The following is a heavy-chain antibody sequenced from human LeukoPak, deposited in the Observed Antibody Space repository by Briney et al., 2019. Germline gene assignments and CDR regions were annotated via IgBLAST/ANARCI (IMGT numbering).Heavy chain of an antibody. Sequence: KVGESLKISCQGSAYSFTTYWIGWVRQMPGKGLEWMAVIYPGDSRTRYNPSFQGQVTISADNSISTAYLQWSSLRASDTAIYYCAFRKFTSPWFDPWGQGTLVTVSS. CDR3: AFRKFTSPWFDP. V-gene: IGHV5-51*01. D-gene: IGHD1-14*01. CDR1: AYSFTTYW. CDR2: IYPGDSRT. J-gene: IGHJ5*02.